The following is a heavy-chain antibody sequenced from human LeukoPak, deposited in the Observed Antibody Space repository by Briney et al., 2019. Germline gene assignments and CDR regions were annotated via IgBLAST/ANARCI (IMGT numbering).Heavy chain of an antibody. CDR3: ARDFQVGQQQLTRLPDY. CDR2: IRSDGSDK. Sequence: GGSLRLSCAASGFTFSSSDMHWLRQAPGKGLEWVAFIRSDGSDKYYGDSVKGRVTISRDNSKNTLDLQMKSLRAEDTAVYYCARDFQVGQQQLTRLPDYWGQGTLVTVSS. V-gene: IGHV3-30*02. D-gene: IGHD6-13*01. J-gene: IGHJ4*02. CDR1: GFTFSSSD.